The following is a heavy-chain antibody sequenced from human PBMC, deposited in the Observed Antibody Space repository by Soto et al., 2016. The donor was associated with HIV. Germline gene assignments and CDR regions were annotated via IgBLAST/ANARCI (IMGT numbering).Heavy chain of an antibody. Sequence: EVQLVESGGGLVQPGGSLRLSCAASGFTFSRYWMHWVRQAPGKGLVWVSRINSDGSSTSYADSVKGRFTISRDNAKNTLYLQMNSLRVEDTAVYYCARDLVSYYGSGPSGMDVWGQGTTVTVSS. CDR3: ARDLVSYYGSGPSGMDV. CDR2: INSDGSST. J-gene: IGHJ6*02. D-gene: IGHD3-10*01. CDR1: GFTFSRYW. V-gene: IGHV3-74*01.